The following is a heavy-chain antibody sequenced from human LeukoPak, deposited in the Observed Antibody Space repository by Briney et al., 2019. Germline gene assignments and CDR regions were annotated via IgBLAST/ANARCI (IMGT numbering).Heavy chain of an antibody. CDR3: ARDRRRAYYGSGEYAFDI. Sequence: PGGSLRLSCAASGFTVSSNYMSWVRQAPGKGLEWVSVIYSGGGTYYADSVKGRFTISRDNSKNTLYLQMNSLRAEDTAVYYCARDRRRAYYGSGEYAFDIWGQGTMVTVSS. D-gene: IGHD3-10*01. J-gene: IGHJ3*02. CDR1: GFTVSSNY. V-gene: IGHV3-53*01. CDR2: IYSGGGT.